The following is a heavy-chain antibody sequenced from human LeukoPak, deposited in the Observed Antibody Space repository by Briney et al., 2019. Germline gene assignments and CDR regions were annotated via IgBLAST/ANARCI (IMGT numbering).Heavy chain of an antibody. V-gene: IGHV1-2*02. CDR1: GYTFTGYY. J-gene: IGHJ4*02. Sequence: ASVKVSCKASGYTFTGYYMHWVRQAPGQGLEWMGWINPNSGGTNYAQKFQGRVTMTRDTSISTAYMEQSRLRSDDTAVYYCARDGDYYDSSGYLNYWGQGTLVTVSS. CDR3: ARDGDYYDSSGYLNY. CDR2: INPNSGGT. D-gene: IGHD3-22*01.